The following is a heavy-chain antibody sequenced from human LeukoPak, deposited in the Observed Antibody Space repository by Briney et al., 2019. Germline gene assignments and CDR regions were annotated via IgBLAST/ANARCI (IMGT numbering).Heavy chain of an antibody. CDR2: INTNTGNP. J-gene: IGHJ4*02. Sequence: RASVKVSCKASGYTFTSYAMNWVRQAPGQGLEWMGWINTNTGNPTYAQGFTGRFVFSLDTSVSTAYLQISSLKAEDTAVYYCARSRTYYDILTGYFGAAQGVLFDYWGQGTLVTVSS. CDR1: GYTFTSYA. D-gene: IGHD3-9*01. CDR3: ARSRTYYDILTGYFGAAQGVLFDY. V-gene: IGHV7-4-1*02.